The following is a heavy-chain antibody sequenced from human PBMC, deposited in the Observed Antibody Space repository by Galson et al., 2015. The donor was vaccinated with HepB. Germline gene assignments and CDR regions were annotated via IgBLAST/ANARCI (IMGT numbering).Heavy chain of an antibody. CDR2: INVGNGNT. Sequence: SVKVSCKASGYTFTMYAMHWVRQAPGQRPEWMGWINVGNGNTKYSQKFQGRVTITRDTSARTAYMELGSLKSEDTAVYYCARSGRFGIAAADHGLYWGQGTLV. CDR1: GYTFTMYA. D-gene: IGHD6-13*01. V-gene: IGHV1-3*01. CDR3: ARSGRFGIAAADHGLY. J-gene: IGHJ4*02.